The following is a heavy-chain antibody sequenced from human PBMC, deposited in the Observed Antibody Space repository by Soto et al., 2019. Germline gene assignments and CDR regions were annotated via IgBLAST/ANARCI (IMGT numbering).Heavy chain of an antibody. V-gene: IGHV1-18*01. CDR1: GYTFTSYG. CDR3: ARDIILRLVPASPYYFDY. J-gene: IGHJ4*02. D-gene: IGHD2-2*01. CDR2: ISAYNGNT. Sequence: GASVKVSCKASGYTFTSYGISWVRQAPGQGLEWMGWISAYNGNTNYAQKLQGRVTMTTDTSTSTAYMELRSLRSDDTAVYYCARDIILRLVPASPYYFDYWGQGTLVTVSS.